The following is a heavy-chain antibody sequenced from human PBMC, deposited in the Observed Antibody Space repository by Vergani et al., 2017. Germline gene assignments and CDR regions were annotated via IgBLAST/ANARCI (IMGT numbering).Heavy chain of an antibody. CDR3: AREGAMVRGEDYYYMDV. J-gene: IGHJ6*03. Sequence: QLQLQESGSGLVKPSQTLSLTCTVYGGSISSGGYYWSWIRQHPGKGLEWIGYIYYSGSTYYNPSLKSRVTISVDTSKNQFSLKLSSVTAADTAVYYCAREGAMVRGEDYYYMDVWGKGTTVTVSS. D-gene: IGHD3-10*01. CDR1: GGSISSGGYY. CDR2: IYYSGST. V-gene: IGHV4-31*03.